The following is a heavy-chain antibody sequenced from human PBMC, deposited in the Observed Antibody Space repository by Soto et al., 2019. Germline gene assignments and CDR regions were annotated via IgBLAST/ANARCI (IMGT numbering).Heavy chain of an antibody. V-gene: IGHV3-23*01. CDR3: AKDSGLSGSPFDY. CDR2: ISGSGGST. J-gene: IGHJ4*02. Sequence: GSLRLSCAASVFTFSSYAMSWVRQAPGKGLEWVSAISGSGGSTYYADSVKGRFTISRDNSKNTLYLQMNSLRAEDTAVYYCAKDSGLSGSPFDYWGQGTLVTVSS. D-gene: IGHD1-26*01. CDR1: VFTFSSYA.